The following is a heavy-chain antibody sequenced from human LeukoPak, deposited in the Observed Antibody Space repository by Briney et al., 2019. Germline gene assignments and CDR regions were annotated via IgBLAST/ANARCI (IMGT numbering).Heavy chain of an antibody. Sequence: ASVKVSCKASGYTFTSYGISWVRQAPGQGLEWMGWISAYNGNTNYAQKLQGRVTMTTDTSTSTAYMELRSLRSDDTAVYYCARAHGDTMVRGGSYYYYMDVWGKGTTVTISS. J-gene: IGHJ6*03. V-gene: IGHV1-18*01. CDR2: ISAYNGNT. CDR3: ARAHGDTMVRGGSYYYYMDV. CDR1: GYTFTSYG. D-gene: IGHD3-10*01.